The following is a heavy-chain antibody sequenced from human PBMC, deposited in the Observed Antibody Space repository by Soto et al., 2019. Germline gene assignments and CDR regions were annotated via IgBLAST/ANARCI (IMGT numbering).Heavy chain of an antibody. CDR3: ARSLDYYGSGSLDAFDI. D-gene: IGHD3-10*01. Sequence: ASVKVSCKASGGTFSSYTISWVRQAPGQGLEWMGRIIPILGIANYAQKFQGRVTITADKSTSTAYMELSSLRSEDTAVYYCARSLDYYGSGSLDAFDIWGQGTMVTVSS. CDR2: IIPILGIA. CDR1: GGTFSSYT. V-gene: IGHV1-69*02. J-gene: IGHJ3*02.